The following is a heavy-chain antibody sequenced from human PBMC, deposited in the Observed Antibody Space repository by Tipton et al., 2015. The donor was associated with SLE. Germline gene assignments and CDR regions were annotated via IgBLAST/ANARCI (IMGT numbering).Heavy chain of an antibody. D-gene: IGHD4-17*01. Sequence: TLSLICTVSGGSISSYYWSWIRQPPGKGLEWIGYIYYSGSTNYNPSLKSRVTISVDTSKNQFSLKLSSVTAADTAVYYRARIPDPTVTYYFDYWGQGTLVTVSS. CDR1: GGSISSYY. V-gene: IGHV4-59*08. J-gene: IGHJ4*02. CDR2: IYYSGST. CDR3: ARIPDPTVTYYFDY.